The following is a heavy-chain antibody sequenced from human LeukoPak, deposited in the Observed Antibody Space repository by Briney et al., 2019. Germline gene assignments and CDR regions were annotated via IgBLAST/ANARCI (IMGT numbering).Heavy chain of an antibody. Sequence: AGGSLRLSCILSGFSFSSYGMHWVRQAPGKGLEWVAVIWSHGNRKHHSDSVEGRFAISRDNSKNILYLQMNNLRAEDTALYYCARDSAADDNDFDVWGQGTMVTVSS. CDR1: GFSFSSYG. CDR2: IWSHGNRK. D-gene: IGHD6-25*01. CDR3: ARDSAADDNDFDV. J-gene: IGHJ3*01. V-gene: IGHV3-33*01.